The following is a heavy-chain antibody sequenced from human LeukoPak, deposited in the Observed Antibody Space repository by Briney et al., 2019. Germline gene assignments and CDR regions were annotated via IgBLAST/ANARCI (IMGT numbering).Heavy chain of an antibody. Sequence: PGGSLRLSCAASGFTFSSYSMNWVRQAPGKGLEWVSAISGSGSNTYYADSVKGRFTISRDNSQNTLYLQMNSLRAEDTAVYYCAKTGDYFDSSGYYRPDAFDIWGRGTMVTVSS. D-gene: IGHD3-22*01. CDR2: ISGSGSNT. J-gene: IGHJ3*02. CDR3: AKTGDYFDSSGYYRPDAFDI. V-gene: IGHV3-23*01. CDR1: GFTFSSYS.